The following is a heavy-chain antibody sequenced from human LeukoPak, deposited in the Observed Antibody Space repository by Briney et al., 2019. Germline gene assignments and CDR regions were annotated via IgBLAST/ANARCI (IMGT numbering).Heavy chain of an antibody. Sequence: SETLSLTCAVYGGSFSGYYWSWIRQPPGKGLEWIGEINHSGSTNYNPSLKSRVTISVDTSKNQFSLKLSSVTAADTAVYYCARQWSYGDYEGDAFDIWGKGTMVTVSS. D-gene: IGHD4-17*01. V-gene: IGHV4-34*01. J-gene: IGHJ3*02. CDR2: INHSGST. CDR1: GGSFSGYY. CDR3: ARQWSYGDYEGDAFDI.